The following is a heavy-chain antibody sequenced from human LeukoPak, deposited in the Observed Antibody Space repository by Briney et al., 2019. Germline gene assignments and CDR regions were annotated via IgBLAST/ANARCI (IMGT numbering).Heavy chain of an antibody. V-gene: IGHV3-53*01. Sequence: PGGSLRLSCAASGFTVSSNYMSWVRQAPGKGLEWVSVIYSGGSTDYADSVKGRFTISRHNSKNTLYLQMNSLRVEDTAVYYCARSSHYDILTGYSEEDAFDIWGQGTMVTVSS. CDR3: ARSSHYDILTGYSEEDAFDI. J-gene: IGHJ3*02. D-gene: IGHD3-9*01. CDR2: IYSGGST. CDR1: GFTVSSNY.